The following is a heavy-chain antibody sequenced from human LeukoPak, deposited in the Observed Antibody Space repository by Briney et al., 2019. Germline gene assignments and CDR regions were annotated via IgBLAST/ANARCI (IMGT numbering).Heavy chain of an antibody. CDR1: GFTFSSYA. V-gene: IGHV3-23*01. CDR2: ISGSGGST. Sequence: PGGSLRLSCTASGFTFSSYAMSWVRQAPGKGLEWVSAISGSGGSTYYADSVKGRFTISRDNSKNTLYLQMNSLRAEDTAVYYCAKPRLWFGEFLYYFDYWGQGTLVTVSS. CDR3: AKPRLWFGEFLYYFDY. J-gene: IGHJ4*02. D-gene: IGHD3-10*01.